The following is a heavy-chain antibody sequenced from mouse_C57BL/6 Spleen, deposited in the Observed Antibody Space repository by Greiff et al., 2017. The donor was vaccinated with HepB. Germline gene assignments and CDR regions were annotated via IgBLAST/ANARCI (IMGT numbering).Heavy chain of an antibody. J-gene: IGHJ2*01. V-gene: IGHV1-59*01. CDR2: IDPSDSYT. CDR1: GYTFTSYW. CDR3: ARVYYYGSSPYFDY. D-gene: IGHD1-1*01. Sequence: VQLQQPGAELVRPGTSVKLSCKASGYTFTSYWMHWVKQRPGQGLEWIGVIDPSDSYTNYNQKFKGKATLTVDTSSSTAYMQLSSLTSEDSAVYYCARVYYYGSSPYFDYWGQGTTLTVSS.